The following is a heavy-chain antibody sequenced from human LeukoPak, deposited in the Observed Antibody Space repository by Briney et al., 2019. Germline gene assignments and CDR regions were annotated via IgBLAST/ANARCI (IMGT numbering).Heavy chain of an antibody. V-gene: IGHV3-23*01. Sequence: PGESLRLSCAASGFTFSSYAMSWVRQAPGKGLEWVSAISGSGGSTYYADSVKGRFTISRDNAKNSLYLQMNSLRAEDTAVYYCASQIDAFEIWGKGTTVTVSS. J-gene: IGHJ6*04. CDR1: GFTFSSYA. CDR3: ASQIDAFEI. D-gene: IGHD3-16*01. CDR2: ISGSGGST.